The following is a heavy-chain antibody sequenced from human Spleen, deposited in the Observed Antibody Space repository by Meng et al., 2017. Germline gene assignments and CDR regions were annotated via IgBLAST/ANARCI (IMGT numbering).Heavy chain of an antibody. CDR2: ISWNSGSI. CDR3: TRGSTRPIVYYYYGMDV. CDR1: GFIFDDYA. J-gene: IGHJ6*02. Sequence: SLKISCAASGFIFDDYAMHWVRQAPGKGLEWGSGISWNSGSIVYADSVKGRFPFSRDDAKNSLYLQMKSLRADDTAVYYCTRGSTRPIVYYYYGMDVWGQGTTVTVSS. D-gene: IGHD3-16*02. V-gene: IGHV3-9*01.